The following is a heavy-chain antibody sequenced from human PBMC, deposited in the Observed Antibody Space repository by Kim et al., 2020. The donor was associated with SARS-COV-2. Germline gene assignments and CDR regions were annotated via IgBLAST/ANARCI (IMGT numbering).Heavy chain of an antibody. CDR1: GGSISSSSYY. J-gene: IGHJ5*02. V-gene: IGHV4-39*07. CDR3: AREGPYYGSGSSHWFDP. Sequence: SETLSLTCTVSGGSISSSSYYWGWIRQPPGKGLEWIGSIYYSGSTYYNPSLKSRVTISVDTSKNQFSLKLSSVTAADTAVYYCAREGPYYGSGSSHWFDP. CDR2: IYYSGST. D-gene: IGHD3-10*01.